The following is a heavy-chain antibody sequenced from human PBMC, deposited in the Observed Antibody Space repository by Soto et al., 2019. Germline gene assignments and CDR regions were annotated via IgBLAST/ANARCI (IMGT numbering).Heavy chain of an antibody. CDR1: GDSISGYY. D-gene: IGHD3-10*01. CDR2: IYYSGST. Sequence: PSETLSLTCTVSGDSISGYYWSWIRQPPGKGLEWIGYIYYSGSTNYNPSLKSRVTISVDTSKNQLSLKLSSVTAADTAMYYCAREVYYGSGSYKDYWGQGTLVTVSS. J-gene: IGHJ4*02. CDR3: AREVYYGSGSYKDY. V-gene: IGHV4-59*01.